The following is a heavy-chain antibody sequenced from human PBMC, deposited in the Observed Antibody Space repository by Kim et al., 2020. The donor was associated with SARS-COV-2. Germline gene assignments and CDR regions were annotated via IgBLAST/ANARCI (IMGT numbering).Heavy chain of an antibody. J-gene: IGHJ4*02. CDR1: GDSVSSDSAA. CDR3: ARDHQYSIDY. CDR2: TYYRSKWYY. V-gene: IGHV6-1*01. D-gene: IGHD5-12*01. Sequence: SQTLSLTRVISGDSVSSDSAAWNWIRQSPSRGLEWLGRTYYRSKWYYDYADSVKSRITINPDTSKNQFSLQLKSVTPEDTAMYYCARDHQYSIDYWGQGTLVTVSS.